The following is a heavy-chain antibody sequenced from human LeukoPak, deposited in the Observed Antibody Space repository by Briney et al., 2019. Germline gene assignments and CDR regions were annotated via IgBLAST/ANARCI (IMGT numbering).Heavy chain of an antibody. CDR1: GFTFNDFW. Sequence: PGGSLRLSCEASGFTFNDFWMNWVRQAPGKGLEWVSAISGSGGSTYYADSVKGRFTISRDNSKNTLYLQMNSLRAEDTAVYYCAKGSSSWDLYFDYWGQGTLVTVSS. D-gene: IGHD6-13*01. CDR2: ISGSGGST. CDR3: AKGSSSWDLYFDY. J-gene: IGHJ4*02. V-gene: IGHV3-23*01.